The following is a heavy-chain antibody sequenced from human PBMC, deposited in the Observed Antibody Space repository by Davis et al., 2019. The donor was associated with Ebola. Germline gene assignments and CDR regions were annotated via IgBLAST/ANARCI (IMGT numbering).Heavy chain of an antibody. CDR3: AKDFYGSGSYIDA. CDR2: ITLNSGTT. V-gene: IGHV3-9*01. J-gene: IGHJ5*02. CDR1: GLPFDDYA. D-gene: IGHD3-10*01. Sequence: SLKPSRATSGLPFDDYAMHWFRQAPGKGLEWVLGITLNSGTTAYADSVKGRFTISSDNAKDSLYLQMNSLRTEDTAFYYCAKDFYGSGSYIDAWGQGTLVAVSS.